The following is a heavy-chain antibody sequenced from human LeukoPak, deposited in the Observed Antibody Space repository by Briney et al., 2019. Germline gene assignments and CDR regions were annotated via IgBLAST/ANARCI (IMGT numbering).Heavy chain of an antibody. V-gene: IGHV3-23*01. D-gene: IGHD4-17*01. CDR3: AKDIHGDYGGVDY. Sequence: GGSLRLSCAASGFTFSNYAMSWVRQAPGKGVEWVSAISSGSDRTNYGRSVKGRFTISRDNSKNTLYLQMNSLRAEDTALYYCAKDIHGDYGGVDYWGQGTLVTVSS. J-gene: IGHJ4*02. CDR1: GFTFSNYA. CDR2: ISSGSDRT.